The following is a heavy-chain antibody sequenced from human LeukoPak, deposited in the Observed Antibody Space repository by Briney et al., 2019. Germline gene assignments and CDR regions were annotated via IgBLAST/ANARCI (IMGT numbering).Heavy chain of an antibody. Sequence: SETLSLTCTVSGYSISSGYYWGWIRQPPGKGLEWIGEINHSGSTNYNPSLKSRVTISVDTSKNQFSLKLSSVTAADTAVYYCARDLGADYGDYIFDPWSQGTLVTVSS. D-gene: IGHD4-17*01. CDR2: INHSGST. J-gene: IGHJ5*02. CDR3: ARDLGADYGDYIFDP. CDR1: GYSISSGYY. V-gene: IGHV4-38-2*02.